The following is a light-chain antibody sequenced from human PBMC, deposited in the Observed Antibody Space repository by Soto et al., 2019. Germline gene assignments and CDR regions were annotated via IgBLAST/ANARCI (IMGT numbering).Light chain of an antibody. V-gene: IGLV2-14*01. J-gene: IGLJ1*01. CDR1: STDIGAYNY. CDR3: NSYTTLSNRV. Sequence: ALTQPASVSGSPGQSITISCTGTSTDIGAYNYVSWYQQHPGKAPKLLIYEVTNRPSGVSNRFSGSKSGNAASLTISGLQAEDEANYYCNSYTTLSNRVFGTGTKVTVL. CDR2: EVT.